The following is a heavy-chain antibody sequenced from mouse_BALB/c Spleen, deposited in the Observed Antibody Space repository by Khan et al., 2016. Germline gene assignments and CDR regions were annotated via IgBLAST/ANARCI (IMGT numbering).Heavy chain of an antibody. CDR3: ATGYDFDWDYYAMDY. V-gene: IGHV3-8*02. J-gene: IGHJ4*01. Sequence: EVKLLESGPSLVKPSQTLSLTCSVTGDSITSGYWNWIRKFSGNKLEYLGYISYSGSTYYNPSLKNRVSITRDTSKNQFYLKLNSVTTEDTATYYCATGYDFDWDYYAMDYWGQGTSVTVSS. D-gene: IGHD2-4*01. CDR2: ISYSGST. CDR1: GDSITSGY.